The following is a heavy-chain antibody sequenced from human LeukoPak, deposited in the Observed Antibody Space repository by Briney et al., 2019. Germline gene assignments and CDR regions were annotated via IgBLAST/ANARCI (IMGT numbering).Heavy chain of an antibody. CDR1: GGTFSSHT. CDR3: ARERGRNEDYFDY. J-gene: IGHJ4*02. V-gene: IGHV1-69*13. Sequence: SVKVSCKASGGTFSSHTIAWVRQLPGQGLEWMGGIVPIFGTATYAQKFQGRVTITADESTSTVYMEVSSLRSEDSAAYYCARERGRNEDYFDYWGQGTLVTDSS. CDR2: IVPIFGTA. D-gene: IGHD1-1*01.